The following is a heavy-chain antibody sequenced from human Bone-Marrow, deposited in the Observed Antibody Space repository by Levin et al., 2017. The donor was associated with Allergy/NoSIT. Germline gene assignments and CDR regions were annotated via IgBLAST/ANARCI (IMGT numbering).Heavy chain of an antibody. CDR3: ARRRAYEYSSGWYNWFDP. J-gene: IGHJ5*02. CDR2: INHSGST. Sequence: SETLSLTCAVYGGSFSGYYWSWIRQPPGKGLEWIGEINHSGSTNYNPSLKSRVTISVDTSKNQFSLKLSSVTAADTAVYYCARRRAYEYSSGWYNWFDPWGQGTLVTVSS. D-gene: IGHD6-19*01. V-gene: IGHV4-34*01. CDR1: GGSFSGYY.